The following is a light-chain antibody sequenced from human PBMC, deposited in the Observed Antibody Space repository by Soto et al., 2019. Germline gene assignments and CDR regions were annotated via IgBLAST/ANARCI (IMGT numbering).Light chain of an antibody. V-gene: IGLV2-18*02. J-gene: IGLJ1*01. Sequence: QSVLTQPPSVSGSPGQSVTISCTGTSSDIGSYDRVSWYQQPPGTAPRLMIYEVSNRPSGVPDRFSGSKSGNTASLTISGLQPEDETDYYCTSFTTSKTYVFGTGTKLTV. CDR1: SSDIGSYDR. CDR2: EVS. CDR3: TSFTTSKTYV.